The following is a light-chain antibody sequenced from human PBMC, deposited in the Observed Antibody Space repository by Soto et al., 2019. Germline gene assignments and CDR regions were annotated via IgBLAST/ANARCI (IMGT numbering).Light chain of an antibody. CDR2: AAT. CDR3: KQHGGPPFT. CDR1: QSVSVNS. J-gene: IGKJ3*01. Sequence: EIVLTQSPGTVSLSPGDRATLSCKASQSVSVNSLTWYQRKGGQARRLLIYAATTRPAGVPDRFSGTGSGTDFALTRSRMETDDSVVYYGKQHGGPPFTFGPGTKVDIK. V-gene: IGKV3-20*01.